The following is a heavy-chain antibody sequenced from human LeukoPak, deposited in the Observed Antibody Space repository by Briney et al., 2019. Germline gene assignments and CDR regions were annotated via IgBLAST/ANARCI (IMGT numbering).Heavy chain of an antibody. J-gene: IGHJ6*03. D-gene: IGHD3-22*01. Sequence: SETLSLTCTVSGGSIINYYWSWIRQSAGTGLEWVGRINITGSTNYNPSLQSRLSMSVDTSKNQFSLRLTSVSAADTAVYYCARLKYYDSTGYSPGHYMDVWGKGITVTVSS. CDR3: ARLKYYDSTGYSPGHYMDV. CDR1: GGSIINYY. CDR2: INITGST. V-gene: IGHV4-4*07.